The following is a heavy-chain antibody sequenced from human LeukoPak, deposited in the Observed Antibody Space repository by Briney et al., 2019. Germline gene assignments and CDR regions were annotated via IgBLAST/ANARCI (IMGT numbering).Heavy chain of an antibody. CDR1: GFTFSSYE. Sequence: PEGSLRLSCAASGFTFSSYEMNWVRQAPGKGLEWVSYISSSGSTIYYADSVKGRFTISRDNAKNSLYLQMNSRRAEDTAVYYCAELGITMIGGVWGKGTTVTISS. J-gene: IGHJ6*04. CDR2: ISSSGSTI. D-gene: IGHD3-10*02. CDR3: AELGITMIGGV. V-gene: IGHV3-48*03.